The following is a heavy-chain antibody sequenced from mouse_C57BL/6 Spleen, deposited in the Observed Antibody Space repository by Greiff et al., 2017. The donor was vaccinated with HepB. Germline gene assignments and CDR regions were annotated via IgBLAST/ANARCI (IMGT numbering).Heavy chain of an antibody. D-gene: IGHD1-1*01. J-gene: IGHJ4*01. Sequence: EVKLMESGPGLVKPSQSLSLTCSVTGYSITSGYYWNWIRQFPGNKLEWMGYISYDGSNNYNPSLKNRISITRDTSKNQFFLKLNSVTTEDTATYYCAREGFYYYGSSYAMDYWGQGTSVTVSS. CDR2: ISYDGSN. CDR3: AREGFYYYGSSYAMDY. V-gene: IGHV3-6*01. CDR1: GYSITSGYY.